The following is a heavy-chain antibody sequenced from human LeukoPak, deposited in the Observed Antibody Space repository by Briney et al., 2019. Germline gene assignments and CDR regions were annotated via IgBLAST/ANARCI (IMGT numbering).Heavy chain of an antibody. Sequence: SETLSLTCTVSGGSISSYYWSWIRQPPGKGLEWIGYIYYSGSTNYNPSLNSRVTISVDTSKNQFSLKLSSVTAADTAVYYCARGRLVDFDCWGQGTLVTVSS. D-gene: IGHD6-19*01. J-gene: IGHJ4*02. CDR2: IYYSGST. CDR3: ARGRLVDFDC. V-gene: IGHV4-59*01. CDR1: GGSISSYY.